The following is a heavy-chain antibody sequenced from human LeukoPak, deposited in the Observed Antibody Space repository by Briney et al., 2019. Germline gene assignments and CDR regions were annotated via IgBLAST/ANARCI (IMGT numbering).Heavy chain of an antibody. D-gene: IGHD4-17*01. CDR3: ARTDWGRLTTVTTQDAFDI. V-gene: IGHV1-18*01. CDR1: GYTFTSYG. J-gene: IGHJ3*02. Sequence: ASVKVSCKASGYTFTSYGISWVRQAPGQGLEWMGWISAYNGNTNYAQKLQGRVTMTTDTSTSTAYMELRSLRSDDTAVYCCARTDWGRLTTVTTQDAFDIWGQGTMVTVSS. CDR2: ISAYNGNT.